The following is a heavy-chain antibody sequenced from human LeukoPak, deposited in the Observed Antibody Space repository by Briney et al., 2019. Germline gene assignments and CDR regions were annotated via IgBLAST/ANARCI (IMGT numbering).Heavy chain of an antibody. D-gene: IGHD4/OR15-4a*01. Sequence: GGSLRLSCSASGFMFSSYAMHWVRRAPGKGLEYVSTIDRNGRNTYYADSLRGRFTISRDNSKNTLYLQMRSLRAEDTAVYYCVKEMLTTTSAFDYWGQGSLVTVSS. CDR3: VKEMLTTTSAFDY. CDR2: IDRNGRNT. J-gene: IGHJ4*02. V-gene: IGHV3-64D*09. CDR1: GFMFSSYA.